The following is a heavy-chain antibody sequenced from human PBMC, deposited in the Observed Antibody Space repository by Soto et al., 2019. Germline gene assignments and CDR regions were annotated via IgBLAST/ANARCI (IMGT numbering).Heavy chain of an antibody. V-gene: IGHV3-23*01. CDR2: ISGSGGAT. CDR1: GFTFSNYA. CDR3: VKGSNYYGAGDGY. J-gene: IGHJ4*02. Sequence: EVQLLESGGGLVQPGGSLRLSCAASGFTFSNYAMSWVRQAPGKGLEWVSGISGSGGATYNADSVKGRFTISRDNSKNTLYLQMNSLRAEDKAVYYCVKGSNYYGAGDGYWGQGTLVTVSS. D-gene: IGHD3-22*01.